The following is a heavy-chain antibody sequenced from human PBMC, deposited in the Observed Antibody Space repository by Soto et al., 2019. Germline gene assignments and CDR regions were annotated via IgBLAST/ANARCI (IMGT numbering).Heavy chain of an antibody. Sequence: PSETLSLTCTVSGGSISSYYWSWIRQPPGKGLEWIGYIYYSGSTNYNPSLKSRVTISVDTSKNQFSLKLSSVTAADTAVHYCARVKSITAYNYFDYWGQGTLVTVSS. D-gene: IGHD3-10*01. CDR2: IYYSGST. V-gene: IGHV4-59*01. CDR1: GGSISSYY. J-gene: IGHJ4*02. CDR3: ARVKSITAYNYFDY.